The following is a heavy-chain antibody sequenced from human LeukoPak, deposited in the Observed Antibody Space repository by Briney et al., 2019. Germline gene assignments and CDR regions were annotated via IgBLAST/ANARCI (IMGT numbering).Heavy chain of an antibody. CDR1: GYTFTGYY. J-gene: IGHJ4*02. CDR2: INPNSGGT. CDR3: ARYITVGATYQHFDY. D-gene: IGHD1-26*01. Sequence: ASVTVSCKASGYTFTGYYMHWVRQAPGQGLEWMGRINPNSGGTNYAQKFQGRVTMTRDTSISTAYMELSRLRSDDTAVYYCARYITVGATYQHFDYWGQGTLVTVSS. V-gene: IGHV1-2*06.